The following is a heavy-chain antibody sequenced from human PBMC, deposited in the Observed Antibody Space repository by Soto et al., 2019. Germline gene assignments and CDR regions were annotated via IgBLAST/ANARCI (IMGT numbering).Heavy chain of an antibody. CDR3: AKDMPFEGTVAGTNRLRAFDI. D-gene: IGHD6-19*01. CDR2: ISWNSGSI. V-gene: IGHV3-9*01. Sequence: EVQLVESGGGLVQPGRSLRLSCAASGFTFDDYAMHWVRQAPGKGLEWVSGISWNSGSIGYADSVKGRFTISRDNAKNSLYLQMNSLRAEDTALYYCAKDMPFEGTVAGTNRLRAFDIWGQGTMVTVSS. J-gene: IGHJ3*02. CDR1: GFTFDDYA.